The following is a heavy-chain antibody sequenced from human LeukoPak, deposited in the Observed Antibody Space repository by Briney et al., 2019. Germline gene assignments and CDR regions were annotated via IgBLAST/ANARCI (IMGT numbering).Heavy chain of an antibody. Sequence: ASVKVSCKASGYTFTSYDINWVRQAPGQGVEWMGWMNPNSGNTGYAQKFQGRVTMTRNTSISTAYMELSSLRSEDTAVYYCARGQWELLGDYYGMDVWGQGTTVTVSS. D-gene: IGHD1-26*01. J-gene: IGHJ6*02. CDR1: GYTFTSYD. CDR2: MNPNSGNT. CDR3: ARGQWELLGDYYGMDV. V-gene: IGHV1-8*01.